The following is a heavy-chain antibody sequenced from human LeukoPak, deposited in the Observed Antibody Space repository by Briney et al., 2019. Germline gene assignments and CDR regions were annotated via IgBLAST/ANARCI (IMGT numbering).Heavy chain of an antibody. CDR2: ISAYNGNT. V-gene: IGHV1-18*01. CDR3: ARVQYSSSWYNWFDT. D-gene: IGHD6-13*01. Sequence: ASVKLSCKASGYTFTSYGISWVRQAPGQGLEWVGCISAYNGNTNYAQKLKGRVTMTTDTSTSTAYMELRSLRSDDTAVYYCARVQYSSSWYNWFDTWGQGTLVTVSS. J-gene: IGHJ5*02. CDR1: GYTFTSYG.